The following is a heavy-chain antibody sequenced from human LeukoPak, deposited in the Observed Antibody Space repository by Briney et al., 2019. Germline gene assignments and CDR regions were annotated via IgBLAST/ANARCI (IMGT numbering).Heavy chain of an antibody. D-gene: IGHD2-2*01. CDR2: IYPGDSET. Sequence: GASLKISCKGSGYSFTSYCIGWVRQMPGKGLEWVGIIYPGDSETRYSPSLQGQVTISADKSINTASLHWSSLKASGTAMYYCARHVRAAPFDYWGQGTLVTVSS. CDR3: ARHVRAAPFDY. CDR1: GYSFTSYC. V-gene: IGHV5-51*01. J-gene: IGHJ4*02.